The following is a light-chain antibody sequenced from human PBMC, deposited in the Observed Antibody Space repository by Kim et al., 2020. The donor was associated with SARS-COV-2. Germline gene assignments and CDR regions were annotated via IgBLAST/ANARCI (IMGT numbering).Light chain of an antibody. CDR3: QSYDTSLSGLV. Sequence: QRVTISCTGSRSNIGTPYDVHWYQYIPGTAPKLLIHGNNNRPSGVPDRFSGSKSGTSASLAITGLQSEDEAVYYCQSYDTSLSGLVFGGGTKVTVL. J-gene: IGLJ3*02. CDR2: GNN. V-gene: IGLV1-40*01. CDR1: RSNIGTPYD.